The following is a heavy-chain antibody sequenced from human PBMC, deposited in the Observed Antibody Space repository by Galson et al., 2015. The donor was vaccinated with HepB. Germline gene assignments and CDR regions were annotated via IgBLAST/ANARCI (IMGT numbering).Heavy chain of an antibody. D-gene: IGHD3-22*01. CDR3: ARIGYYYDSSDY. CDR1: GFTVSSNY. Sequence: SLRLSCAASGFTVSSNYMSWVRQAPGKGLEWVSVIYSGGSTYYADSVKGRFTISRDNSKNTLYLQMNSLRAEDTAVYYCARIGYYYDSSDYWGQGTLVTVSS. CDR2: IYSGGST. V-gene: IGHV3-53*01. J-gene: IGHJ4*02.